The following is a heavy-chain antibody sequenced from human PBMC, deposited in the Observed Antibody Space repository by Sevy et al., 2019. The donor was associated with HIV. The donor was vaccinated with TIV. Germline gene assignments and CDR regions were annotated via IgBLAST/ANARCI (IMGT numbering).Heavy chain of an antibody. CDR2: IYYSGST. V-gene: IGHV4-31*03. J-gene: IGHJ6*02. CDR3: ARGKDYYYGMDV. Sequence: SETLSLTCTVSGGSISSGGYYWSWIRQHPGKGLEWIEYIYYSGSTYYNPSLKSRVTISVDTSKNQFSLKLSSVTAADTAVYYCARGKDYYYGMDVWGQGTTVTVSS. CDR1: GGSISSGGYY.